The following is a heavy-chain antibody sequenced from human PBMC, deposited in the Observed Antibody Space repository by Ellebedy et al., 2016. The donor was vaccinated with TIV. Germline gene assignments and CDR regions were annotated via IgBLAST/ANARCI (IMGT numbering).Heavy chain of an antibody. CDR1: GFSFRSYW. D-gene: IGHD4-17*01. CDR2: IYQDGSTQ. J-gene: IGHJ5*01. CDR3: ARRGSYGDYAVQVNSWFDS. V-gene: IGHV3-7*01. Sequence: GESLKISCVASGFSFRSYWMSWVRQAPGKGLEWVANIYQDGSTQYYVDSVKGRFTISRDNAKNSLFLQMNSLRVEDPAVYYCARRGSYGDYAVQVNSWFDSWGRGTLVTVSS.